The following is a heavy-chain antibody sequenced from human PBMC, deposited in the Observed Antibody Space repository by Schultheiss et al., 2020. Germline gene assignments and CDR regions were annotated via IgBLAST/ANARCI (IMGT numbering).Heavy chain of an antibody. V-gene: IGHV4-31*03. CDR3: ARSPRSSGLRTFFDY. CDR2: IYYSGST. J-gene: IGHJ4*02. D-gene: IGHD3-22*01. Sequence: TLSLTCTVSGGSISSGGYYWSWIRQHPGKGLEWIGYIYYSGSTYYNPSLKSRVTISVDTSKNQFSLKLSSVTAADTAVYYCARSPRSSGLRTFFDYWGQGTMVTVSS. CDR1: GGSISSGGYY.